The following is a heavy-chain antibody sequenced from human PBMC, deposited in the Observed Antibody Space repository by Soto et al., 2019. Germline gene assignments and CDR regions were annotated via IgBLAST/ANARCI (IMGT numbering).Heavy chain of an antibody. J-gene: IGHJ4*02. CDR2: ISGSGGST. D-gene: IGHD1-1*01. CDR1: GFTLSSYA. V-gene: IGHV3-23*01. Sequence: EVQLLESGGGLLQPGGSLRLSCAASGFTLSSYAMNWVRQAPGKGLEWVSAISGSGGSTYYADSVKGRFTISRDNSKNTLYLQMNNLRAEDTAVYYCEKHRTHWNDGVGFDYWGQGTLVTVSS. CDR3: EKHRTHWNDGVGFDY.